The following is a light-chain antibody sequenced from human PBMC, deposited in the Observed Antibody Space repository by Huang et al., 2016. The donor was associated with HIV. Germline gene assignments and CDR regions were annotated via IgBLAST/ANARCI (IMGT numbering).Light chain of an antibody. CDR2: KAS. V-gene: IGKV1-5*03. CDR1: QSINNY. Sequence: DVQMTQSPSTLSAYVGDSITITCRASQSINNYLAWYQQKAGKAPDLLIYKASTLDSGVPSRFSGSGSGTTFTLTISNLQPDDFATYYCQQYDSYWTFGQGTKVE. J-gene: IGKJ1*01. CDR3: QQYDSYWT.